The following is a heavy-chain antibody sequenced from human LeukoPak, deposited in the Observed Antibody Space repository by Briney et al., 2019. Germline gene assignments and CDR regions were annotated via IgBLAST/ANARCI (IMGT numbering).Heavy chain of an antibody. J-gene: IGHJ4*02. CDR3: ARQSAVGYDSSGYYFSDTDLDFDY. CDR2: MNPNSGNT. CDR1: GYTFTSYD. D-gene: IGHD3-22*01. Sequence: ASVKVSCKASGYTFTSYDINWVRQATGQGLEWMGWMNPNSGNTGHAQKFQGRVTMTRDTSISTAYMELSRLRSDDTAVYYCARQSAVGYDSSGYYFSDTDLDFDYWGQGTLVTVSS. V-gene: IGHV1-8*01.